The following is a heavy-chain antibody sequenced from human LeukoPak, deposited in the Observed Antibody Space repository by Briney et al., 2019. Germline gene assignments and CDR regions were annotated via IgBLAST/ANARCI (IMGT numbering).Heavy chain of an antibody. CDR2: IHHSGRT. J-gene: IGHJ4*02. D-gene: IGHD2-15*01. CDR1: GYSISSGYY. Sequence: SETLSLTCDVSGYSISSGYYWGWVRQPPGKGLEWIANIHHSGRTYYNPSLKSRVTISVDLSKNQFSLKFNSVTAADTAVYHCTRETIRFCSDTDCLQGEFWGQGALVTVSS. V-gene: IGHV4-38-2*02. CDR3: TRETIRFCSDTDCLQGEF.